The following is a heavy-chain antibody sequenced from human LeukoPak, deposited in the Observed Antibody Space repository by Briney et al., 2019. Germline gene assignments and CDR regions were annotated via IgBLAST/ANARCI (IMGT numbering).Heavy chain of an antibody. J-gene: IGHJ5*02. Sequence: ASVKVSCKVSVYTLTELSMHRVGQAPGKGLDWMGGFDPEDGETIYTQKFQGRVTMTEDTYTDTAYMELSSLRSEDTAVYYCARVDDYGDYATPWGQGTLVTVSS. D-gene: IGHD4-17*01. V-gene: IGHV1-24*01. CDR3: ARVDDYGDYATP. CDR2: FDPEDGET. CDR1: VYTLTELS.